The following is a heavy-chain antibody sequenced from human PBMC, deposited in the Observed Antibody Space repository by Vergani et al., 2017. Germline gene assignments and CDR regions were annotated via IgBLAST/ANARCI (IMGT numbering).Heavy chain of an antibody. D-gene: IGHD3-3*01. CDR3: ARVQYYDFWSGLGYFDL. CDR2: IYYSGST. J-gene: IGHJ2*01. CDR1: GGSISSSGYY. Sequence: QLQLQESGPGLVKPSETLSLTCTVSGGSISSSGYYWGWIRQPPGKGLEWIGSIYYSGSTYYNPSLKSRVTISVDTSKNQFSLKLSSVTAADTAVYYCARVQYYDFWSGLGYFDLWGRGTLVTVSS. V-gene: IGHV4-39*07.